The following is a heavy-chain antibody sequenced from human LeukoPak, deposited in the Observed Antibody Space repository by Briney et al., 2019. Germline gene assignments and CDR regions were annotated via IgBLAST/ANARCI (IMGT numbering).Heavy chain of an antibody. D-gene: IGHD3-10*01. CDR2: INHSGST. J-gene: IGHJ4*02. V-gene: IGHV4-34*01. Sequence: SETLSLTCAVYGVSFSGYYWSWIRQPPGKGLEWIVEINHSGSTNYNPSLKSRVTISVDTSKNQFSLKLSSVTAADTAVYYCARQRVRGVIIGYFDYWGQGTLVTVSS. CDR3: ARQRVRGVIIGYFDY. CDR1: GVSFSGYY.